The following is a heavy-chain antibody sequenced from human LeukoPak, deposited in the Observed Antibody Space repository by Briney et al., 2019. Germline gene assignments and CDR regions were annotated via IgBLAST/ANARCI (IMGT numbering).Heavy chain of an antibody. J-gene: IGHJ4*02. CDR1: GFTFGNYA. V-gene: IGHV3-9*01. Sequence: AVGSLRLSCAASGFTFGNYAMHWVRQAPGKGLEWLSIISWNSGYIGYADSVKGRFTISRDNAKKSLDLQMNSLRAEDTAFYYCAKVRGTYSSGYFFDYWGQGTLVTVSS. D-gene: IGHD6-19*01. CDR3: AKVRGTYSSGYFFDY. CDR2: ISWNSGYI.